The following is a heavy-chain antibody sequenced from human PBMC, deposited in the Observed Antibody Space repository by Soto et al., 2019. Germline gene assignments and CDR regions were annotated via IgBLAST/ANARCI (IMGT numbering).Heavy chain of an antibody. CDR1: GFTFSSFG. V-gene: IGHV3-30*18. D-gene: IGHD4-17*01. CDR3: AKGPFDDLTIRHFDH. CDR2: ISYDGTEE. Sequence: GGSLRLSCAASGFTFSSFGMHWVRQAPGKGLEWVAVISYDGTEEKYADSVKGRATVSRDNSKNTVYLQMNRLRGDDSAIYYCAKGPFDDLTIRHFDHWGQGTLVTVSS. J-gene: IGHJ4*01.